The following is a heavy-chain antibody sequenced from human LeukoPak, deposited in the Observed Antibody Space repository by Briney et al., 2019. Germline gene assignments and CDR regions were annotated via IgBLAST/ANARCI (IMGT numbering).Heavy chain of an antibody. Sequence: ASVKVSCRASGYTFTTYAINWVRQAPGQGFEYMGWIRTNTGSPTYAQGFTGRFVFSLDTSVNTAYLQISSLKAEDTAVYYCAKDLDSAAFDIWGQGTMVTVSS. CDR2: IRTNTGSP. D-gene: IGHD2-15*01. CDR3: AKDLDSAAFDI. CDR1: GYTFTTYA. J-gene: IGHJ3*02. V-gene: IGHV7-4-1*02.